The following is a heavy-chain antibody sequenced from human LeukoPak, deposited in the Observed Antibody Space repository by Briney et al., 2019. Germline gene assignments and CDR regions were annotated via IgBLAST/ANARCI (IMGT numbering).Heavy chain of an antibody. D-gene: IGHD3-3*01. CDR1: GGSISSSSYY. J-gene: IGHJ4*02. V-gene: IGHV4-39*01. CDR2: IYYSGST. CDR3: ARHGSLRERYYDFWSGYEPTDY. Sequence: SETLSLTCTVSGGSISSSSYYWGWIRQPPGKGLEWIGSIYYSGSTYYNQSLKSRVTISVDTSKNQFSLKLSSVTAADTAVYYCARHGSLRERYYDFWSGYEPTDYWGQGTLVTVSS.